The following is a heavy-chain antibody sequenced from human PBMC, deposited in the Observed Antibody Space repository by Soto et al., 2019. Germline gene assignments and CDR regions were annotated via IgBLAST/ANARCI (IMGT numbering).Heavy chain of an antibody. CDR1: GFTFSNYA. V-gene: IGHV3-64*01. J-gene: IGHJ6*03. D-gene: IGHD6-19*01. CDR3: ARREQSDYYYMDV. CDR2: ISSNGVGT. Sequence: EVQLVESGGGLVQPGVSLRLSCAASGFTFSNYAMDWVRQAPGKVLEYVSGISSNGVGTYYANSVKDRFTISRDNSKNTLYLQMGSLRAEDMAVYYCARREQSDYYYMDVWGKGTSVTVSS.